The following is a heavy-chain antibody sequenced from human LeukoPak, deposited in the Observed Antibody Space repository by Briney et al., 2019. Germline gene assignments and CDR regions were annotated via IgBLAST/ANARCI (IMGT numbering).Heavy chain of an antibody. CDR2: INHSGST. J-gene: IGHJ3*02. V-gene: IGHV4-34*01. CDR1: GGSFSGFY. D-gene: IGHD1-26*01. CDR3: AGPSRGSYGRRDDAFDI. Sequence: SETLSLTCAVYGGSFSGFYWSWIRQPPGKGLEWLGEINHSGSTNYNPSLKSRVTISVDTSKNQFSLKLSSVTAADTAVYYCAGPSRGSYGRRDDAFDIWGQGTMVTVSS.